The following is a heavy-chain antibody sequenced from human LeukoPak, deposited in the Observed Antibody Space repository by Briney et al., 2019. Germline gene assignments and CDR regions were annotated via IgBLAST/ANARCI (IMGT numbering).Heavy chain of an antibody. CDR3: ARGDTILRGVYDFDP. V-gene: IGHV4-39*07. D-gene: IGHD3-10*01. J-gene: IGHJ5*02. CDR2: RYYSGTT. Sequence: PSETLSLTCSFYGGSITTNSYYWAGIRQPPGKGLQGIGSRYYSGTTYYNPSLKSRVTISIDASKNHFSLNLTSVTAADTAVYYCARGDTILRGVYDFDPWGQGTLVTVSS. CDR1: GGSITTNSYY.